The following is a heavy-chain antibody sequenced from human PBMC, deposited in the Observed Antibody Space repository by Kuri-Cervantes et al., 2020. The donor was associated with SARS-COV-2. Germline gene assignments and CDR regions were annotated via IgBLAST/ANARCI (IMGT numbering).Heavy chain of an antibody. CDR2: ISSSSSYI. CDR1: GFTFSSYS. D-gene: IGHD5-24*01. J-gene: IGHJ4*02. CDR3: ARAGRWLQSTPFDY. Sequence: ETLSLTCAASGFTFSSYSMNWVRQAPGKGLEWVSSISSSSSYIYYADSVKGRFTTSRDNAKNSLYLQMNSLRAEDTAVYYCARAGRWLQSTPFDYWGQGTLVTVSS. V-gene: IGHV3-21*01.